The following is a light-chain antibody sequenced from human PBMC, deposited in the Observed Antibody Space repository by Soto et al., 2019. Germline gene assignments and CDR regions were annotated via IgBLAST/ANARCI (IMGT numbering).Light chain of an antibody. CDR2: AAS. Sequence: DIQMTQSQSSLSASVGNRVTITCRASQSVSRWVAWYQQKPGKAPKLLIFAASSLQSGVPSRFSGSRSGPDFTLTISSLQPEDFATYYCQQSYSSPPTFGQGTKVDIK. J-gene: IGKJ1*01. V-gene: IGKV1-39*01. CDR1: QSVSRW. CDR3: QQSYSSPPT.